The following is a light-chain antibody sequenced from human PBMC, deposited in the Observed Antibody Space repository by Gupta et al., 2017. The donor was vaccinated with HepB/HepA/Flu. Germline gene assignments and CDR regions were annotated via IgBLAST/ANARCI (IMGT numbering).Light chain of an antibody. CDR2: AAS. CDR3: QQYNNWPLT. V-gene: IGKV3-15*01. J-gene: IGKJ4*01. CDR1: QSISNN. Sequence: EVVMTQSPATLSVSPGERATLSFRASQSISNNLAWYQQKPGQAPRLLIYAASTRATGFPPRFSGSGSGTEFTLTISSLQYEDFAVYYCQQYNNWPLTFGGGTKVEIK.